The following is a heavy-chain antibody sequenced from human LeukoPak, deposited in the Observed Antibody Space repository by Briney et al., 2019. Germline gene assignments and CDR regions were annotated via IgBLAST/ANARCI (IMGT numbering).Heavy chain of an antibody. Sequence: PSETLSLTCSVSGGSISSSSYDWGWIRQPPGKVVEWIGSIYYSGNTYYNPALKSRVTISIDTSKNQSSLRLSSVTASDTAVYYWARLVPYGGYGPPTTYWGQGTLVTVSS. J-gene: IGHJ4*02. CDR3: ARLVPYGGYGPPTTY. CDR2: IYYSGNT. CDR1: GGSISSSSYD. V-gene: IGHV4-39*01. D-gene: IGHD4-17*01.